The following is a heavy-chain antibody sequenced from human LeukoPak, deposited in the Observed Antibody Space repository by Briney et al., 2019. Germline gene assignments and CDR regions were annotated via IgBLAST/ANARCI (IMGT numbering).Heavy chain of an antibody. CDR3: ARARGRTAMVNYFDY. D-gene: IGHD5-18*01. CDR2: IYYSGST. Sequence: SETLSLTCTVSGGSISSGGYYWSWIRQHPGKGLEWIGYIYYSGSTYYNPSLKSRVTISVDTSKNQFSLKLSSVTAADTAVYYCARARGRTAMVNYFDYWGQGTLVTVSS. V-gene: IGHV4-31*03. CDR1: GGSISSGGYY. J-gene: IGHJ4*02.